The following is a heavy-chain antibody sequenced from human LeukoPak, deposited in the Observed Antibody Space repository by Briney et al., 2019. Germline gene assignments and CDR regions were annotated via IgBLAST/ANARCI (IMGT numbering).Heavy chain of an antibody. CDR2: ISAYNGNT. V-gene: IGHV1-18*01. J-gene: IGHJ4*02. CDR1: GYTFTSYG. CDR3: ARTDQPPHYSSFYYFDY. D-gene: IGHD6-6*01. Sequence: ASVKVSCKAPGYTFTSYGISWVRQAPGQGLEWMGWISAYNGNTNYAQKLQGRVTMTTDTSTSTAYMELRSLRSDDTAVYYCARTDQPPHYSSFYYFDYWGQGTLVAVSS.